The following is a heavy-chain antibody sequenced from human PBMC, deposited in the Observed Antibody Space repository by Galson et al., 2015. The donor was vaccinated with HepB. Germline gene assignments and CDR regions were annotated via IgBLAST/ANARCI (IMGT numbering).Heavy chain of an antibody. CDR3: ARAIRSLRIAVGVPVYGIDV. J-gene: IGHJ6*02. V-gene: IGHV3-66*01. Sequence: SLRLSCAASGFTVSSNSMSWVRQAPGQGLEWVSVIYSVGSPYYADPVKGSFTISRDNSKNTTYLQMNSRRAEDTAVYYCARAIRSLRIAVGVPVYGIDVWGQGTTVTVSS. D-gene: IGHD6-19*01. CDR1: GFTVSSNS. CDR2: IYSVGSP.